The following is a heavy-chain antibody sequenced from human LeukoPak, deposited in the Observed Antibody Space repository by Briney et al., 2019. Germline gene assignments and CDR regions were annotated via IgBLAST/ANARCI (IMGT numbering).Heavy chain of an antibody. CDR2: TYYRSKWYN. Sequence: SQTLSLTCAISGDSVSSNSAAWNWIRQSPSRGLEWLGRTYYRSKWYNDYAVSVKSRIIINPDTSKNQFSLQLNSVTPEDTAVYYCARCLHYYGCLGCFDYWGQGTLVTVSS. J-gene: IGHJ4*02. CDR3: ARCLHYYGCLGCFDY. V-gene: IGHV6-1*01. CDR1: GDSVSSNSAA. D-gene: IGHD3-10*01.